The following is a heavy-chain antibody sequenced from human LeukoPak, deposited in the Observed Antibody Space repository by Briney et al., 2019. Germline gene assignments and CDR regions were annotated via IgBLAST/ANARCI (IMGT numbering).Heavy chain of an antibody. Sequence: PGGSLRLSCAASGFTFGSYAMHWVRQAPGKGLEWVAVISYDGSNKYYADSVKGRFTISRDNSKNTLYLQMNSLRAEDTAVYYCASPLVYCSSTSCPSGLDYWGQGTLVTVSS. CDR2: ISYDGSNK. CDR3: ASPLVYCSSTSCPSGLDY. V-gene: IGHV3-30-3*01. J-gene: IGHJ4*02. D-gene: IGHD2-2*01. CDR1: GFTFGSYA.